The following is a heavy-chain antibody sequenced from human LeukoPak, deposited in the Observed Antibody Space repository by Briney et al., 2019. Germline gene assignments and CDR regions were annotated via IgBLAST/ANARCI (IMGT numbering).Heavy chain of an antibody. J-gene: IGHJ6*03. V-gene: IGHV3-21*01. CDR3: ARDPYNGNYGDSYYYYMDV. CDR2: ISGSGNYI. D-gene: IGHD1-26*01. Sequence: PGGSLRLSCAASEVTFSTYTMTWVRQAPGKGLEWVSSISGSGNYIYYADSVKGRFTISRDNAKSSLYLQMNSLRAEGTAIYYCARDPYNGNYGDSYYYYMDVWGKGTTVTISS. CDR1: EVTFSTYT.